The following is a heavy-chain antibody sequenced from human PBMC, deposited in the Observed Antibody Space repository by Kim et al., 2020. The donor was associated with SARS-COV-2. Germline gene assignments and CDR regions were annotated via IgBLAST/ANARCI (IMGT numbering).Heavy chain of an antibody. D-gene: IGHD1-26*01. Sequence: GGSLRLSCAASGFTFSSYEMNWVRQAPGKGLEWVSYISSSGSTIYYADSVKGRFTIFRDNAKNSLYLQMNSLRAEDTAVYYCASISGSYFSWGQGTLVTVSS. V-gene: IGHV3-48*03. CDR2: ISSSGSTI. CDR1: GFTFSSYE. J-gene: IGHJ4*02. CDR3: ASISGSYFS.